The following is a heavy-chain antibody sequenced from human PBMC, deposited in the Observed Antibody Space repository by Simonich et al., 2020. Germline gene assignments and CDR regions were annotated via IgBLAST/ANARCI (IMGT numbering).Heavy chain of an antibody. CDR3: ARANERDY. D-gene: IGHD1-1*01. CDR2: MSSSSSYI. Sequence: EVQLVESGGGLVKPGGSLRLSCAASGFTFSRYSMNWVRQAPGKGREWVSSMSSSSSYIYYADSEKGRFTIYRDNAKNSLYLQMTSLRAEDTAVYYCARANERDYWGQGTLVTVSS. CDR1: GFTFSRYS. V-gene: IGHV3-21*01. J-gene: IGHJ4*02.